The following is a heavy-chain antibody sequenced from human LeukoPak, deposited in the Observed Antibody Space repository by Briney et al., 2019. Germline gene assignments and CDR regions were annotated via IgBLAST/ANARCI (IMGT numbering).Heavy chain of an antibody. CDR3: ARRGGSSSRRSPIDY. CDR2: IKQDGSEK. V-gene: IGHV3-7*01. D-gene: IGHD6-6*01. J-gene: IGHJ4*02. CDR1: GFTFSDYW. Sequence: GGSLRLSCAASGFTFSDYWTTWVRQAPGKGPEWVANIKQDGSEKYYVDSVRGRFTISRDNAKNSLFLQMNSLRVEDTAVYYCARRGGSSSRRSPIDYWGQGTLVTVSS.